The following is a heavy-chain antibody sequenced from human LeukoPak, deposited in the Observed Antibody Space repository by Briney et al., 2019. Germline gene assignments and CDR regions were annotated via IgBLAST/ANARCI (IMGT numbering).Heavy chain of an antibody. CDR3: AELGITMIGSV. D-gene: IGHD3-10*02. CDR1: GFTFSSYE. V-gene: IGHV3-48*03. J-gene: IGHJ6*04. CDR2: ISRSGSTI. Sequence: GGSLRLSCAASGFTFSSYEMNWVRQAPGKGLEWVSSISRSGSTIYYADSVKGRFTISRDNAKNSLYLQMNSLRAEDTAVYYCAELGITMIGSVWGKGTTVTISS.